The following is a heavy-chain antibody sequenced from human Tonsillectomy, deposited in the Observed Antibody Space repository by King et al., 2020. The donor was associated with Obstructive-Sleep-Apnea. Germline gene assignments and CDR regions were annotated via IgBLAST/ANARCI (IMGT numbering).Heavy chain of an antibody. CDR1: GYTFNTYW. V-gene: IGHV5-51*01. CDR2: IYPGDSDT. D-gene: IGHD1-14*01. CDR3: ARRSLQSQPLPDYFDY. J-gene: IGHJ4*02. Sequence: QLVQSGAEVKKPGESLKISCQGSGYTFNTYWIIWVRQMPGKGLEWMGIIYPGDSDTRYSPSFQGQVTISADKSNSTAYLQWSNLKASDTAVYYCARRSLQSQPLPDYFDYWGQGPLVTVSS.